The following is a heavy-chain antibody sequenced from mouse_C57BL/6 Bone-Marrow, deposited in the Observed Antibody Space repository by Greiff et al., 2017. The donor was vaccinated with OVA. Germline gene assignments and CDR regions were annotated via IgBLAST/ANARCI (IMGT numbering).Heavy chain of an antibody. CDR3: TILSSYPYYFDY. J-gene: IGHJ2*01. Sequence: EVQVVESGEGLVKPGGSLKLSCAASGFTFSSYAMSWVRQTPEKRLEWVAYISSGGDYIYYADTVKGRFTISRDNARNTLYLQMSSLKSEDTAMYYCTILSSYPYYFDYWGQGTTLTVSS. V-gene: IGHV5-9-1*02. CDR1: GFTFSSYA. CDR2: ISSGGDYI. D-gene: IGHD1-1*01.